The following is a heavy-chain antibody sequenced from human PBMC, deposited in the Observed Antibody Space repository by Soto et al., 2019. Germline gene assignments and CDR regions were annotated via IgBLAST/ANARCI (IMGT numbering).Heavy chain of an antibody. D-gene: IGHD1-26*01. J-gene: IGHJ5*02. Sequence: SETLSLTCTVSGGSVSSGTYYWSWIRQPPGKGLEWIGYSHYSGTTNYNPSLNSRVAILVDTSKNQFSLKLSSVTAADTAVYYCARSALIVGGTQWFDPWGQGTLVTVS. CDR3: ARSALIVGGTQWFDP. CDR2: SHYSGTT. V-gene: IGHV4-61*01. CDR1: GGSVSSGTYY.